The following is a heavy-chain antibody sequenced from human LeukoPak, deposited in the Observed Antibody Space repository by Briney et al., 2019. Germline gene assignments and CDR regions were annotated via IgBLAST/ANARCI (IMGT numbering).Heavy chain of an antibody. Sequence: SVKVSCKASGGTFSSYAISWVRQAPGQGLEWMGRIIPIFGTANYAQKFQGRVTITTDESTSTAYMELSSLRSEDTAVYYCARPSLYGDYFDYWAREPWSPSPQ. CDR2: IIPIFGTA. J-gene: IGHJ4*02. V-gene: IGHV1-69*05. CDR1: GGTFSSYA. CDR3: ARPSLYGDYFDY. D-gene: IGHD4-17*01.